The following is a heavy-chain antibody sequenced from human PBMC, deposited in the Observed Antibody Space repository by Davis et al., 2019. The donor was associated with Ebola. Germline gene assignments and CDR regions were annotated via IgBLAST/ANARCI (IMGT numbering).Heavy chain of an antibody. J-gene: IGHJ6*02. CDR1: GASISSSNW. D-gene: IGHD5-12*01. CDR3: ARQANYYYYYGMDV. V-gene: IGHV4-4*02. CDR2: VNHNGYT. Sequence: SETLSLTCAVSGASISSSNWWRWVRQPPGKGLEWIGQVNHNGYTNYNPALKSRVTTSLDKSKNHFSLTLNSVTAADTAVYYCARQANYYYYYGMDVWGQGTTVTVSS.